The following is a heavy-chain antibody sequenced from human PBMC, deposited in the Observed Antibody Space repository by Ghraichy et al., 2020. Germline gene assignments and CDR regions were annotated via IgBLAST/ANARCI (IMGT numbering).Heavy chain of an antibody. D-gene: IGHD6-6*01. J-gene: IGHJ3*02. CDR3: ARDQFSSSSVAFDI. CDR2: ISSNGGST. Sequence: GGSLRLSCAASGFTFSSYAMHWVRQAPGKGLEYVSAISSNGGSTYYANSVKGRFTISRDNSKNTLYLQMGSLRAEDMAVYYCARDQFSSSSVAFDIWGQGTMVTVSS. V-gene: IGHV3-64*01. CDR1: GFTFSSYA.